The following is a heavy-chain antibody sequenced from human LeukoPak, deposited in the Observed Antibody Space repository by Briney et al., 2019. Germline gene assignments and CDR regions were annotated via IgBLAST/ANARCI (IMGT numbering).Heavy chain of an antibody. J-gene: IGHJ6*03. CDR3: AGEVVPAAMHYYYYYMDV. CDR2: IFPIFGTA. CDR1: GGTFSNYA. Sequence: SVKVSCKASGGTFSNYAISWGRQAPGRGLEWVGGIFPIFGTANSAQKLQGRVTLTTDESSSTAYMALSRLRSEDTAVYYCAGEVVPAAMHYYYYYMDVWGKGTTVTVSS. D-gene: IGHD2-2*01. V-gene: IGHV1-69*05.